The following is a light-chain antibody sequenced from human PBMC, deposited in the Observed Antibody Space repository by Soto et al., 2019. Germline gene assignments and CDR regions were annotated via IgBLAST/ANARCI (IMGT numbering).Light chain of an antibody. CDR3: QQYNNLPAST. CDR1: QSVGNS. CDR2: GAS. V-gene: IGKV3-15*01. J-gene: IGKJ2*01. Sequence: VVMTQSPGTLSVSPGEGVTLSCRASQSVGNSLAWYQQKPGQPPRLLILGASTRVTGIPARFSGSGSGTECPHTITRLQSEYFVVYSYQQYNNLPASTFGQGTRVEIK.